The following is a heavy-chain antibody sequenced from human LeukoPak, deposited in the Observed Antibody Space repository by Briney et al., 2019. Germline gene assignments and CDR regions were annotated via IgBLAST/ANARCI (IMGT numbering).Heavy chain of an antibody. CDR1: GFTFSSYG. V-gene: IGHV3-33*08. J-gene: IGHJ3*02. CDR3: AGSSGYYLADAFDI. Sequence: GGSLRLSCAASGFTFSSYGMHWVRQAPGKGLEWVAVIWYDGSNKYYADSVKGRFTISRDNSKNTLYLQMNSLRAEDTAVYYCAGSSGYYLADAFDIWGQGTMVTVSS. CDR2: IWYDGSNK. D-gene: IGHD3-22*01.